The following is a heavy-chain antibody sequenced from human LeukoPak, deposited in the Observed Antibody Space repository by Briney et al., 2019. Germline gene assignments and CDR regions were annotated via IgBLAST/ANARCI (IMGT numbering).Heavy chain of an antibody. CDR1: GFTFSSYS. D-gene: IGHD2-15*01. J-gene: IGHJ3*02. V-gene: IGHV3-21*01. CDR3: ARVRYCSGGSCRDAFDI. Sequence: TGGSLRLSCAASGFTFSSYSMNWVRQAPGKGLEWVSSISSSSSYIYYADSVKGRLTISGDNAKNSLYLQMNSLRAEDTAVYYCARVRYCSGGSCRDAFDIWGQGTMVTVSS. CDR2: ISSSSSYI.